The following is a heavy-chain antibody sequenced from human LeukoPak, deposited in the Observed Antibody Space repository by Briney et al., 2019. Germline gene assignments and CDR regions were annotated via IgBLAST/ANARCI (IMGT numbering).Heavy chain of an antibody. CDR2: TYYRSKWYN. V-gene: IGHV6-1*01. CDR3: ASQEDLQGHAFDI. J-gene: IGHJ3*02. CDR1: GDSVSRNSGS. Sequence: SQTLSLTCAISGDSVSRNSGSWNWIRQSPSRGLEWLGRTYYRSKWYNDYAVSVKSRITINPGTSKNQFSLQLNSLTPEDTAVYYCASQEDLQGHAFDISGQGTMVTVSS.